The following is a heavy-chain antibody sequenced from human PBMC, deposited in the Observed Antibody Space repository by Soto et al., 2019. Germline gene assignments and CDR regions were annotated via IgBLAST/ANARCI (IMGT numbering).Heavy chain of an antibody. CDR3: ARGQLVPYYYYGMDV. J-gene: IGHJ6*02. CDR1: GGTFSSYT. CDR2: IIPILGIA. D-gene: IGHD6-13*01. Sequence: QVQLVQSGAEVKKPGSSVKVSCKASGGTFSSYTISWVRQAPGQGLEWMGRIIPILGIANYAQKFQGRVAITADKSTSTAYMELSSLRSEDTAVYYCARGQLVPYYYYGMDVWGQGTTVTVSS. V-gene: IGHV1-69*02.